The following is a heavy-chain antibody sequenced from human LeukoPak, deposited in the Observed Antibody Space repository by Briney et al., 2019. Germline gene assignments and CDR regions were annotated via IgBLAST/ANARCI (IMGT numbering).Heavy chain of an antibody. CDR2: IKSKTDGGTT. CDR3: TTDRVYDFWSGYSYRPY. Sequence: GGSLRLSCAASGFTFSNAWMSWVRQAPGKGLEWVGRIKSKTDGGTTDYAAPVKGRFTISRDDSKNTLYLQMNSLKTEDTAVYYYTTDRVYDFWSGYSYRPYWGQGTLVTVSS. J-gene: IGHJ4*02. V-gene: IGHV3-15*01. D-gene: IGHD3-3*01. CDR1: GFTFSNAW.